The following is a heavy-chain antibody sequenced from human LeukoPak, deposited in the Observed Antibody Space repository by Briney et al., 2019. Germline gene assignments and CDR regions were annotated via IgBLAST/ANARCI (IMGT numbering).Heavy chain of an antibody. Sequence: ASVKVSCKASGYTFTSYGISWVRQAPGQGLEWMGWISAYNGNTNYAQKLQGRVTMTTDTSTSTVYMELSSLRSEDTAVYYCARDQGRESSGYYTEFDYWGQGTLVTVSS. J-gene: IGHJ4*02. CDR2: ISAYNGNT. CDR3: ARDQGRESSGYYTEFDY. CDR1: GYTFTSYG. D-gene: IGHD3-22*01. V-gene: IGHV1-18*01.